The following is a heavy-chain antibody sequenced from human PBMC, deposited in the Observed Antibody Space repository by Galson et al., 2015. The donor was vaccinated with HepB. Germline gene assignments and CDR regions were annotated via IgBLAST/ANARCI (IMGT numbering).Heavy chain of an antibody. CDR1: GFTFSSYA. J-gene: IGHJ3*02. Sequence: SLRLSCAASGFTFSSYAMSWVRQAPGKGLEWVSDISCSGGSRYYADSVKGRFTISRDNSKDTLYLQMNSLRAEDTAVYYCAKEEAVVGATPLPPEKTDAFDIWRQGTMVTASS. D-gene: IGHD1-26*01. V-gene: IGHV3-23*01. CDR2: ISCSGGSR. CDR3: AKEEAVVGATPLPPEKTDAFDI.